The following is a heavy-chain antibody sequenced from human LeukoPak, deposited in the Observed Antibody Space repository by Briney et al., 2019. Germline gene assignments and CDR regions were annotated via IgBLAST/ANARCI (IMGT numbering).Heavy chain of an antibody. CDR1: GFTFSSFV. CDR3: VKGWELRHDAFDI. Sequence: GGSLRLSCSASGFTFSSFVMHWVRQAPGKGLEYVSAISSNGDTTDYADSVKGRFTLSRDNSKSTLSLQMISLRAEDTAVYYCVKGWELRHDAFDIWGQGTMVTVSS. V-gene: IGHV3-64D*06. D-gene: IGHD1-26*01. J-gene: IGHJ3*02. CDR2: ISSNGDTT.